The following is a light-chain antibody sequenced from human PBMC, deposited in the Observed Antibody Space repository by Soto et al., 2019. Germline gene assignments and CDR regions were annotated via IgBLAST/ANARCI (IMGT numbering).Light chain of an antibody. CDR1: QTVGRNY. V-gene: IGKV3-20*01. CDR3: QQYASSPLT. Sequence: EIVLTQSPGTLSLSPGERATLSCRASQTVGRNYLAWYQQKPGQAPRLLIYHASTRATGIPDRFSGSGSGTGFTLTISRLEPEDFAVYYCQQYASSPLTFGGGAKVEI. CDR2: HAS. J-gene: IGKJ4*01.